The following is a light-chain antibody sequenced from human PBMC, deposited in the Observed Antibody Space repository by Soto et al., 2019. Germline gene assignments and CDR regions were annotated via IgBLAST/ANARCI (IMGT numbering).Light chain of an antibody. CDR1: QSVSTY. J-gene: IGKJ4*01. CDR2: DSA. Sequence: DIVMTPSPATLSLSPGERAPLSCRASQSVSTYLAWYQQKPGQAPRLLMYDSATRPTGIPARFSGSGSGTDFTLTISSLQPEDFAVYHCQQRSDWPLTFGGGTKVDIK. CDR3: QQRSDWPLT. V-gene: IGKV3-11*01.